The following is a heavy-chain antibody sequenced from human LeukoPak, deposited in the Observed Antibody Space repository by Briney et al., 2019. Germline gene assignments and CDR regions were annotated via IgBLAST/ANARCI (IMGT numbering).Heavy chain of an antibody. Sequence: PGTSLRLSCAASGFAFSTYGMHWVRQAPGKGLEWVAVTSSDGSQKNYADSVKGRFTISRDNSKNTLYLQTNSLRAEDTAVYYCAKKSPGTYYAPPDYWGQGTLVTVSS. V-gene: IGHV3-30*18. CDR3: AKKSPGTYYAPPDY. D-gene: IGHD3-10*01. J-gene: IGHJ4*02. CDR1: GFAFSTYG. CDR2: TSSDGSQK.